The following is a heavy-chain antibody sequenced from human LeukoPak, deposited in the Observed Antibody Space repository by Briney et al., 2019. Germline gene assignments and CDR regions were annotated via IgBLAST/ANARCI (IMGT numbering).Heavy chain of an antibody. J-gene: IGHJ4*02. D-gene: IGHD3-9*01. CDR3: ARRTTYFGWLPSESPSCFDY. CDR2: IYYSGST. CDR1: GGSISSYY. Sequence: SETLSLTCTVSGGSISSYYWSWIRQPPGKGLEWIGYIYYSGSTYYNPSLKSRVTISVDTSKNQFSLKLSSVTAADTAVYYCARRTTYFGWLPSESPSCFDYWGQGTLVTVSS. V-gene: IGHV4-59*08.